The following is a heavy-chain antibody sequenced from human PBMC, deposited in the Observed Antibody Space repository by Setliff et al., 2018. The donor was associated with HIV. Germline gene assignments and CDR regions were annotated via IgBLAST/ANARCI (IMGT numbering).Heavy chain of an antibody. D-gene: IGHD1-1*01. CDR2: NSGYGEET. CDR3: VRDLDAGRTRIFDS. J-gene: IGHJ4*02. Sequence: SGGSLRLSCVGSGFTFRTYAMGWVRQAPGKGLEWVSSNSGYGEETYYADSVKGRFTISRDNSKSMLYLQMNSLRPEDKAVYYCVRDLDAGRTRIFDSWGQGALVTVSS. V-gene: IGHV3-23*01. CDR1: GFTFRTYA.